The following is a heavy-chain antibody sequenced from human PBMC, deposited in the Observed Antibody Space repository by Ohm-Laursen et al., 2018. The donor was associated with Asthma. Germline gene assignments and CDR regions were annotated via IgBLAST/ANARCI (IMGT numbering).Heavy chain of an antibody. D-gene: IGHD2-15*01. CDR2: IKQDGSEK. Sequence: SLRLSCTAAGFTFSNHWMTWVRQAPGRGLEWVANIKQDGSEKYYVDSVKGRFTISRDNAKNSLYLRMNSLRAEDTAVYYCARVGSEDYFDYWGLGTLVTVSS. CDR3: ARVGSEDYFDY. CDR1: GFTFSNHW. J-gene: IGHJ4*02. V-gene: IGHV3-7*02.